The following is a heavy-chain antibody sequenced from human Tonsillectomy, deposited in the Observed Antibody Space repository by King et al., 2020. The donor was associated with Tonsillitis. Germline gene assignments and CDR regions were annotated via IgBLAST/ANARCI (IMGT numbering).Heavy chain of an antibody. D-gene: IGHD3-22*01. CDR2: ISDRGRT. CDR1: SGSITNYY. J-gene: IGHJ4*02. Sequence: QLQESGPGLVKPSETLSLTCTVSSGSITNYYWTWIRQPAGKGLEWMGRISDRGRTEYNPSLRRRLTMSLDRSKNQFSLRLSSVTAADTAVYYCARDVYYDYSDYPDYWGQGTLVTVSS. V-gene: IGHV4-4*07. CDR3: ARDVYYDYSDYPDY.